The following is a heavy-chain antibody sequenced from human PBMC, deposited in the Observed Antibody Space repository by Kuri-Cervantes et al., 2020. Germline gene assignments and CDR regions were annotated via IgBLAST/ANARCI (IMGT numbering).Heavy chain of an antibody. V-gene: IGHV1-2*02. Sequence: ASVKVSCKASGYTFTGYFMHWVRQAPGQGLEWMGWINPNSGGTNYAQKFQGRVTMTRDTSISTAYMELSSLRSEDTAVYYCARGGIMVRGVFKSVSGMDVWGQGTTVTDSS. J-gene: IGHJ6*02. CDR1: GYTFTGYF. D-gene: IGHD3-10*01. CDR3: ARGGIMVRGVFKSVSGMDV. CDR2: INPNSGGT.